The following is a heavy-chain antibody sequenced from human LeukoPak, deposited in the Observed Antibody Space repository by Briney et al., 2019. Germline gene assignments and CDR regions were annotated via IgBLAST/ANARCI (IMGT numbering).Heavy chain of an antibody. J-gene: IGHJ5*02. V-gene: IGHV4-61*05. D-gene: IGHD3-10*01. CDR2: IYYSGST. CDR1: GGSLSSSSYY. CDR3: ARLWFGEFRGVNWFDP. Sequence: SETLSLTCTVSGGSLSSSSYYWGWIRQPPGEGLEWIGYIYYSGSTNYNPSLKSRVTISVDTSKNQFSLKLSSVTAADTAVYYCARLWFGEFRGVNWFDPWGQGTLVTVSS.